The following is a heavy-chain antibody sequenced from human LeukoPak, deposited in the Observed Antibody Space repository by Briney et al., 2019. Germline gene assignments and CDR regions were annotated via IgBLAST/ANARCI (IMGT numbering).Heavy chain of an antibody. Sequence: GASVKVSCKASGYTFTGYYMHWVRQAPEQGLEWMGRINPNSGGTNYAQKFQGRVTMTRDTSISTAYMELSRLRSDDTAVYYCARGDSSAYYLHHDYWGQGTLVTVSS. V-gene: IGHV1-2*06. CDR1: GYTFTGYY. D-gene: IGHD3-22*01. CDR2: INPNSGGT. CDR3: ARGDSSAYYLHHDY. J-gene: IGHJ4*02.